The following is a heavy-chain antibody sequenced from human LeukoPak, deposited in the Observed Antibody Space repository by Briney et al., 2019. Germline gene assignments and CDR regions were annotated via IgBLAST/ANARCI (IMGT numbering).Heavy chain of an antibody. V-gene: IGHV1-69*13. J-gene: IGHJ3*02. Sequence: ASVKVSCKASGGTFSSYAISWVRQAPGQGLEWMGGIIPIFGTANYAQKFQGRVTITADESTSTAYMELSSLRSEDTAVYYCVRDRDFWSGQTNDAFDIWGQGTMVTVSS. CDR3: VRDRDFWSGQTNDAFDI. CDR2: IIPIFGTA. D-gene: IGHD3-3*01. CDR1: GGTFSSYA.